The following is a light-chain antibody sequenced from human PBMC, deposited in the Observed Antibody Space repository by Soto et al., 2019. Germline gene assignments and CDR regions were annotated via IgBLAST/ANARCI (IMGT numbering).Light chain of an antibody. CDR1: QSVGSN. CDR3: QQYNNWPLT. CDR2: GAS. J-gene: IGKJ4*01. Sequence: EIMLTQSPATLSVSPEERATLSCRASQSVGSNLAWYQQKPGQAPRLLIYGASTRATGIPARFSGSGSGTEFTLTISSLQSEDFAVYYCQQYNNWPLTFGGGTKVDIK. V-gene: IGKV3D-15*01.